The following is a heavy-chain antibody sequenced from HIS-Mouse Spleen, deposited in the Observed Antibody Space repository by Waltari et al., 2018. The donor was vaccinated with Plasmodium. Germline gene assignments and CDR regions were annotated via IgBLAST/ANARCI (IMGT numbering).Heavy chain of an antibody. CDR3: ARHKKRGQLVRGYFDY. V-gene: IGHV2-70*15. CDR1: GFSLSTSGMC. CDR2: IDWDDDK. J-gene: IGHJ4*02. D-gene: IGHD6-6*01. Sequence: QVTLRESGPALVKPTQTLTLTCTFSGFSLSTSGMCVSWIRQPPGKALEWLARIDWDDDKYYLTPVKTSPTISKDTSKNQVVLTMTNMDPVDTATYYCARHKKRGQLVRGYFDYWGQGTLVTVSS.